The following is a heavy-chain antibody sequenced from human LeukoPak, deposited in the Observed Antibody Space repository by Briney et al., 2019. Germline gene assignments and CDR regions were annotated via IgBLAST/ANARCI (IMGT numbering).Heavy chain of an antibody. CDR1: GDTFSSFA. CDR2: IIPIFGTA. Sequence: SVKVSCKASGDTFSSFAVSWVRQAPGQGLEWMGRIIPIFGTANYAQRFQGRVTISADNSTSTAYMELSSLRSEDTAVYYCAMVAVAGTFVYWGQGTLVTVSS. V-gene: IGHV1-69*06. D-gene: IGHD6-19*01. CDR3: AMVAVAGTFVY. J-gene: IGHJ4*02.